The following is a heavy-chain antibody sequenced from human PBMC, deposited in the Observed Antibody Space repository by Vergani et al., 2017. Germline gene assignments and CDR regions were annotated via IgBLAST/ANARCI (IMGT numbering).Heavy chain of an antibody. D-gene: IGHD1-26*01. CDR3: ARDPLPYYFDY. CDR2: ISGSSSYI. V-gene: IGHV3-21*01. CDR1: GFTFSTYA. Sequence: EVQLLESGGGLVQPGGSLRLSCAASGFTFSTYAMSWVRQAPGKGLEWVSAISGSSSYIYYADSVKGRFTISRDNAKNSLYLQMNSLRAEDTAVYYCARDPLPYYFDYWGQGTLVTVSS. J-gene: IGHJ4*02.